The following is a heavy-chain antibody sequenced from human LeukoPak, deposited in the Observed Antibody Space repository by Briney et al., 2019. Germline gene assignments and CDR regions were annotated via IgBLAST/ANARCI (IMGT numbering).Heavy chain of an antibody. CDR3: ARRNSVTQGLDN. D-gene: IGHD5/OR15-5a*01. Sequence: QPGGSLRLSCAASGFTFIDHYMDWVRQAPGKGLEWIGRIRNKANSYTTEYAASVKGRFTVSRDDSKNSLFPQMNSLESEDTAVYYCARRNSVTQGLDNWGQGTLVTVSS. CDR1: GFTFIDHY. V-gene: IGHV3-72*01. J-gene: IGHJ4*02. CDR2: IRNKANSYTT.